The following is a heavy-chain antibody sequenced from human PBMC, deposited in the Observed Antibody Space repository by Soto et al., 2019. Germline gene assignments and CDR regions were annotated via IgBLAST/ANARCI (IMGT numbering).Heavy chain of an antibody. D-gene: IGHD4-17*01. J-gene: IGHJ1*01. V-gene: IGHV1-69*01. CDR1: GGTFSSYA. CDR3: ARDNRDYGDHGYFQH. CDR2: IIPIFGTA. Sequence: QVQLVQSGAEVKKPGSSVKVSCKASGGTFSSYAISWVRQAPGQGLEWMGGIIPIFGTANYAQKFQGRVTITADESTSTDYMALSSLRSEDTAVYDCARDNRDYGDHGYFQHWGQGTLVTVSS.